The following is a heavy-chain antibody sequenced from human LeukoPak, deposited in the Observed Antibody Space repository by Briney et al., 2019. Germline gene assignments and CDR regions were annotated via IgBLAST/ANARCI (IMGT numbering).Heavy chain of an antibody. CDR1: GGSISSYY. CDR3: ARHLSNAVITRPNWFEP. D-gene: IGHD3-22*01. Sequence: PSETLSLTCTVSGGSISSYYWSWIRQPPGKGLEWIGDIYYSGSTNYNPSLKSRVPISVDTSKNQFSLKLSSVTAADTAAYYCARHLSNAVITRPNWFEPWGQGTLVTVSS. V-gene: IGHV4-59*08. J-gene: IGHJ5*02. CDR2: IYYSGST.